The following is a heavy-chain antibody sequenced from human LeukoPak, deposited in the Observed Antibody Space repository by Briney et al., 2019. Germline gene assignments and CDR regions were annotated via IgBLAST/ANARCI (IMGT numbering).Heavy chain of an antibody. V-gene: IGHV4-4*07. CDR3: ARQGSDNYFDS. D-gene: IGHD2-21*01. Sequence: SETLSLTCTVSNDYISDYYWSWIRQPAGQGLEWIGRVSKFGNTNYNPSLKSRVTMSVQTSKNQFSLKLNSVTAADTAVYYCARQGSDNYFDSWGLGTLVTVSP. CDR2: VSKFGNT. J-gene: IGHJ4*02. CDR1: NDYISDYY.